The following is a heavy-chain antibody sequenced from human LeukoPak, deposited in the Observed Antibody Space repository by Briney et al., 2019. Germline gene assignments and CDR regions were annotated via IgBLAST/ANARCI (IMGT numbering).Heavy chain of an antibody. Sequence: GGSLRLSCAASGFTFSDYYMSWIRQAPGKGLEWVSYISSSGSTIYYADSVKGRFTISRDNAKNSLYLQMNSLRAEDTAVYYCARVPEMATIGSWFDPWGQGTLVTVSS. CDR2: ISSSGSTI. D-gene: IGHD5-24*01. V-gene: IGHV3-11*01. CDR3: ARVPEMATIGSWFDP. J-gene: IGHJ5*02. CDR1: GFTFSDYY.